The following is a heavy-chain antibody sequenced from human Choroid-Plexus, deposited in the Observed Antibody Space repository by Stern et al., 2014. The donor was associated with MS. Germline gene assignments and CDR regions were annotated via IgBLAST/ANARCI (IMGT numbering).Heavy chain of an antibody. J-gene: IGHJ6*02. Sequence: QVQLVQSGAEVKKPGASVKVSCKTSGYIFTGYYIHWVRQAPGQGLEWMAWINPKTGGTKYAPKFQGRVTMSRDTSISTAYVELSSLTSDDTAVYYCARDQRGITIFGVVTDYYYLGMDVWGQGTTVTVSS. CDR1: GYIFTGYY. D-gene: IGHD3-3*01. CDR3: ARDQRGITIFGVVTDYYYLGMDV. V-gene: IGHV1-2*02. CDR2: INPKTGGT.